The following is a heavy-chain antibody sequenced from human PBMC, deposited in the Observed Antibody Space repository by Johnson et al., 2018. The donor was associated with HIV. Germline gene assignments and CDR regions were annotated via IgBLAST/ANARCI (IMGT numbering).Heavy chain of an antibody. CDR1: RFTFNNYD. D-gene: IGHD3-22*01. J-gene: IGHJ3*02. CDR3: ARRRGFHYYDSRDYSDDALDI. Sequence: QVQLVESGGGEVQPGGSLRLSCAASRFTFNNYDMNWVRQAPGKGLEWVAFIRYDGSNKYYADSVKGRFTISRDNSKNTLYLQMNSLRAEDTAVYYCARRRGFHYYDSRDYSDDALDIWGQGTMVTVSS. CDR2: IRYDGSNK. V-gene: IGHV3-30*02.